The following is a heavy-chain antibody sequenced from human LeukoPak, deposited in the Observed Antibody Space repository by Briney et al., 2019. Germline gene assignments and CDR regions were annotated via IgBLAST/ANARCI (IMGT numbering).Heavy chain of an antibody. V-gene: IGHV3-48*03. D-gene: IGHD6-13*01. J-gene: IGHJ4*02. CDR3: AYWAGTAAGFNGPFDY. Sequence: GGSLRLSCAASGFTFSSYEMNWVRQAPGKGLEWVSYISSSGSTIYYADSVKGRFTISRDNAKNSLYLQMNSLRAEDTAVYYCAYWAGTAAGFNGPFDYWGRGTRVTVSS. CDR1: GFTFSSYE. CDR2: ISSSGSTI.